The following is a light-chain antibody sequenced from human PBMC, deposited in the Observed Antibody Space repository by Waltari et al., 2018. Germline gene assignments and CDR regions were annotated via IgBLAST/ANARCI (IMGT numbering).Light chain of an antibody. Sequence: QSVLTQPPSASGTPGQRVTISCSGSRSNIGSNTVNWYQQLPGTAPERLIYRKSQRASGVPDRFSGSKSGTSASLAISGLQSEDEADYYCAAWDDSLNGVVFGGGTKLTVL. J-gene: IGLJ2*01. CDR3: AAWDDSLNGVV. CDR2: RKS. V-gene: IGLV1-44*01. CDR1: RSNIGSNT.